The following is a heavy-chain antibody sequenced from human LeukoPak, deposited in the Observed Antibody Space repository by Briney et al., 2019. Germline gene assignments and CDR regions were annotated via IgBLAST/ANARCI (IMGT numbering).Heavy chain of an antibody. CDR3: AKDRGQYYYDSSGFDY. Sequence: GGSLRLSCAASGFSFSSYAMSWVRQAPGKGLEWVSAISGSGGSTYYADSVKGRFTISRDNSKNTLYLQMNSLRAEDTAVYYCAKDRGQYYYDSSGFDYWGQGTLVTVSS. CDR2: ISGSGGST. J-gene: IGHJ4*02. D-gene: IGHD3-22*01. V-gene: IGHV3-23*01. CDR1: GFSFSSYA.